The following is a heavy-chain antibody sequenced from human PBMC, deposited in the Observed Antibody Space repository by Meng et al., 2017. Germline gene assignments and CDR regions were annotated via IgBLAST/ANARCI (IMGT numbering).Heavy chain of an antibody. CDR3: ARALPSGPGANSGGLDY. Sequence: SETLSLTCAVSGYSISSGYYWDWIRQPPGKGLEWIGSFSHDGHTYYNPSLSSRLTISVDTSKNQFSLRLNSVTATDTAVYFCARALPSGPGANSGGLDYWGQGTLVTVSS. CDR1: GYSISSGYY. J-gene: IGHJ4*02. CDR2: FSHDGHT. D-gene: IGHD4/OR15-4a*01. V-gene: IGHV4-38-2*01.